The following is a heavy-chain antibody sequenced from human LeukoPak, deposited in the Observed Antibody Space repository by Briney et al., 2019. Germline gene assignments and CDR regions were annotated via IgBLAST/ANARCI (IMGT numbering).Heavy chain of an antibody. J-gene: IGHJ6*04. V-gene: IGHV1-69*05. D-gene: IGHD3-10*01. Sequence: ASVKVSCKASGGTFSSYAISWVRQAPGQGLEWMGGISPIFGTANYAQKFQGRVTIITDESTSTAYMELSSLRSEDTAVYYCARRHGSGGGYYYSPVLDVWGKRPADRVPS. CDR3: ARRHGSGGGYYYSPVLDV. CDR2: ISPIFGTA. CDR1: GGTFSSYA.